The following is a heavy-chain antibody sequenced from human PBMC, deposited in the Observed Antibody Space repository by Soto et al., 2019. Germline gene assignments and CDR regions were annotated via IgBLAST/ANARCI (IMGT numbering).Heavy chain of an antibody. J-gene: IGHJ5*02. CDR2: IYTNGTT. D-gene: IGHD6-13*01. CDR3: AREAVAATGTWWFDP. V-gene: IGHV4-4*07. Sequence: SETLSLTCTVSGGSISGYFWTWIRQPAGRGLEWIGRIYTNGTTNYHPSLKSRVTMSVDTSKNYFSLNLDYVTAADTAVYYCAREAVAATGTWWFDPWGQGTLVTVSS. CDR1: GGSISGYF.